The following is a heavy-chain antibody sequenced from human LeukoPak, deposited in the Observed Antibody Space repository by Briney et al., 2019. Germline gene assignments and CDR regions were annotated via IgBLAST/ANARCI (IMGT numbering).Heavy chain of an antibody. V-gene: IGHV3-23*01. D-gene: IGHD1-26*01. CDR2: ITGSGGTT. CDR3: ASRPASETYFAVFDY. CDR1: GLTFSSHA. Sequence: PGGSLRLSCVASGLTFSSHAMAWVRQTPGKGLEWVSGITGSGGTTYHADSVKGRFTISRDNSKNTLYLQMNNLRAEDTAVYYCASRPASETYFAVFDYWGQGTLVTVFS. J-gene: IGHJ4*02.